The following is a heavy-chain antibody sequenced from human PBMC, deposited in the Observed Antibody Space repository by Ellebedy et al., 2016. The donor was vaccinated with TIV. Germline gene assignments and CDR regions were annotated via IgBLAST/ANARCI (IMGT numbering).Heavy chain of an antibody. D-gene: IGHD2-15*01. Sequence: LRLXXTVSDDSISSGDQYWSWIRQYPGQGLVSIVNIYYSGSYYSNPSHKSRLTISVDTSKSQFSLMLSSVTAADTALYYCARARVNRDIAYGNSVDPWGQGTLVSVSS. V-gene: IGHV4-31*03. J-gene: IGHJ5*02. CDR1: DDSISSGDQY. CDR3: ARARVNRDIAYGNSVDP. CDR2: IYYSGSY.